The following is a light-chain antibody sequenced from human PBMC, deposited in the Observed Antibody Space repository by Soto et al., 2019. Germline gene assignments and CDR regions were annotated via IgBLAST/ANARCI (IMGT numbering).Light chain of an antibody. CDR3: CSYAGSITFVV. CDR1: SSDVGSYNF. V-gene: IGLV2-23*03. CDR2: EGN. J-gene: IGLJ2*01. Sequence: QSALTQPASVSGSPGQSITISCAGTSSDVGSYNFVSWYQQHPGKAPKLMIYEGNKRPSGVSNRFSGSKSGNTASLTISGLQAADEADYYCCSYAGSITFVVFGGGTQLTVL.